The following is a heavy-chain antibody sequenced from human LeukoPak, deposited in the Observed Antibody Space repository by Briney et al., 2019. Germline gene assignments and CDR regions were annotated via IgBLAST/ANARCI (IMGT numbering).Heavy chain of an antibody. Sequence: PSETLSLTCAVYGGSFSGYYWSWIRQPSGKGLEWIGEINHSGSTNYNPSLKSRVTISVDTSKNQFSLKLSSVTAADTAVYYCARVYDFWSGYYTGRSPPYFDYWGQGTLVTVSS. CDR1: GGSFSGYY. CDR2: INHSGST. J-gene: IGHJ4*02. CDR3: ARVYDFWSGYYTGRSPPYFDY. V-gene: IGHV4-34*01. D-gene: IGHD3-3*01.